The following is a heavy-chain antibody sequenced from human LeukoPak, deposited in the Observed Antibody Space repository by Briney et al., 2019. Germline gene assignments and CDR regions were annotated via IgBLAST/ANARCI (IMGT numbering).Heavy chain of an antibody. Sequence: ASVKVSCKASGYTFTGYYMHRVRQAPGQGLEWMGWINPNSGGTNYAQKFQGRVTMTRDTSISTAYMELSRLRSDDTAVYYCARYPPLGSSGWYQDFDYWGQGTLVTVSS. V-gene: IGHV1-2*02. CDR3: ARYPPLGSSGWYQDFDY. CDR2: INPNSGGT. J-gene: IGHJ4*02. CDR1: GYTFTGYY. D-gene: IGHD6-19*01.